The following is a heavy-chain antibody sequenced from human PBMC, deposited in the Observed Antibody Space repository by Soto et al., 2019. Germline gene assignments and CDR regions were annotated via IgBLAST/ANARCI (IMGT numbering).Heavy chain of an antibody. V-gene: IGHV2-70*01. CDR3: ARIRILGSSWGAKVGYYYGMDV. CDR1: GFSLSTSGMC. CDR2: IDWDDDK. Sequence: GSGPTLVNPTQTLTLTCTFSGFSLSTSGMCVSWIRQPPGKALEWLALIDWDDDKYYSTSLKTRLTISKDTSKNQVVLTMTNMDPVDTATYYCARIRILGSSWGAKVGYYYGMDVWGQGTTVTVSS. D-gene: IGHD6-13*01. J-gene: IGHJ6*02.